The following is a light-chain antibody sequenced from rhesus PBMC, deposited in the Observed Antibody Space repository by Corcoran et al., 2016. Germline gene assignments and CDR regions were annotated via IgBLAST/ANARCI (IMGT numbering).Light chain of an antibody. V-gene: IGKV3-31*02. Sequence: EIVMTQSPATLSLSPGETATISCRTSQSVSSYVAWYQPKPGQAPRFLIYGASSRAPGIPDRFSCSGAVTDFTLTISSLEPEDFAVYDCQETSNLSLTFGPGTKLDIK. CDR3: QETSNLSLT. J-gene: IGKJ3*01. CDR1: QSVSSY. CDR2: GAS.